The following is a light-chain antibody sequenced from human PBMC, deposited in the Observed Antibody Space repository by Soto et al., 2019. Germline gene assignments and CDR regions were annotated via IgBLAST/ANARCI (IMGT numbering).Light chain of an antibody. CDR3: QQYGSSGGIT. CDR1: QTISIF. CDR2: TAS. V-gene: IGKV1-39*01. J-gene: IGKJ5*01. Sequence: DIQMTQTPSSLSASVGDRVTITCRASQTISIFLNWYQHKPGKPPTLLIYTASSLQSGVPSRFSGSGSGTDFTLTITRLEPEDSAMYYCQQYGSSGGITFGHGTRLEIK.